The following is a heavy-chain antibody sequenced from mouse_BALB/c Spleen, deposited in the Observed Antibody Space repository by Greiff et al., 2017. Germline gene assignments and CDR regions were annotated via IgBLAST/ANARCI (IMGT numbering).Heavy chain of an antibody. CDR1: GFTFSSFG. J-gene: IGHJ2*01. Sequence: EVQLVESGGGLVQPGGSRKLSCAASGFTFSSFGMHWVRQAPEKGLEWVAYISSGSSTIYYADTVKGRFTISRDNPKNTLFLQMTSLRSEDTAMYYCARRDTDYWGQGTTLTVSS. CDR3: ARRDTDY. CDR2: ISSGSSTI. D-gene: IGHD3-3*01. V-gene: IGHV5-17*02.